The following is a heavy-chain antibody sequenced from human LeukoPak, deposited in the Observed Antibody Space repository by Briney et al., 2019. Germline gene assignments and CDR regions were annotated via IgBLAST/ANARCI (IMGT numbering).Heavy chain of an antibody. CDR2: IKQDGSEK. CDR1: GFTFSSYW. D-gene: IGHD3-10*01. Sequence: PGGSLRLSCAASGFTFSSYWMGWVRQAQGKGLEWVANIKQDGSEKYYVDSVKGRFTISRDNAKNSLYLQMNSLRAEDTAVYYCARGYYYGSGSYYNEFDYWGQGTLVTVSS. CDR3: ARGYYYGSGSYYNEFDY. J-gene: IGHJ4*02. V-gene: IGHV3-7*01.